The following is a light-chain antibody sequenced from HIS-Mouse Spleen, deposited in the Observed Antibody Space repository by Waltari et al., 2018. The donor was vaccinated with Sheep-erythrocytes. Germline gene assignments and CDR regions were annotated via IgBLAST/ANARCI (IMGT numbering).Light chain of an antibody. Sequence: SYELTQPPSVSVSPGQTASITCSGDKLGDKYACWYQQKPGQSPVLVIYQDSKRPSGIPERLSGSNSGNTATLTISGTQAMDEADYYFQAWDSSTGVVFGGGTKLTVL. CDR1: KLGDKY. J-gene: IGLJ2*01. CDR2: QDS. CDR3: QAWDSSTGVV. V-gene: IGLV3-1*01.